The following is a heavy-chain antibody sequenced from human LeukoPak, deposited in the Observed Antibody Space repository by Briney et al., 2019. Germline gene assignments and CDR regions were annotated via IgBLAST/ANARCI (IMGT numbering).Heavy chain of an antibody. CDR3: ARKRTLSSSWYTEFDY. D-gene: IGHD6-13*01. V-gene: IGHV4-39*01. Sequence: IYHSGITNYHPSLKRRVTISVDTSKNQFSLKLSSVTAADTAVYYCARKRTLSSSWYTEFDYWGQGTLVTVSS. J-gene: IGHJ4*02. CDR2: IYHSGIT.